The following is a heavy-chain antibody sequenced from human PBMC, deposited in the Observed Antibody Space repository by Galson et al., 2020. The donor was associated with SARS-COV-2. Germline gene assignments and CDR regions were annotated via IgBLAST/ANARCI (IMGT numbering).Heavy chain of an antibody. J-gene: IGHJ5*02. CDR1: GGSISSSNW. V-gene: IGHV4-4*02. CDR3: ARDSGYSIPYNWFDP. D-gene: IGHD6-13*01. Sequence: ASETLSLTCAVSGGSISSSNWWSWVRQPPGKGLEWLGEIYHSRRTNYNPSLKSRVTISVDKSKNQLSLKLSSVTAADTAVYYCARDSGYSIPYNWFDPWGQGTRVTVSS. CDR2: IYHSRRT.